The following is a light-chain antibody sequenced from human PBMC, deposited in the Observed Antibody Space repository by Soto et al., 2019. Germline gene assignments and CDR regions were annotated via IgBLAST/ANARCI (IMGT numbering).Light chain of an antibody. Sequence: IVLTQSPATLSLSPGARASLSCRASQSVNNYLHWYQQKTGQAPRILIFDASNRDTGIPARFSGSGSATDFTLTISRLEPEDFAVYYCQHRSIWPVSFGQGTRLEIK. CDR3: QHRSIWPVS. V-gene: IGKV3-11*01. CDR1: QSVNNY. J-gene: IGKJ5*01. CDR2: DAS.